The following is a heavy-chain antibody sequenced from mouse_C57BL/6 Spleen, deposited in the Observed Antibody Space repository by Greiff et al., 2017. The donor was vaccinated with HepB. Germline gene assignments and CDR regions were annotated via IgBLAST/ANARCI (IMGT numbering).Heavy chain of an antibody. CDR3: ARFPYDYDGYYAMDY. CDR1: GYTFTDYY. D-gene: IGHD2-4*01. V-gene: IGHV1-26*01. Sequence: VQLQQSGPELVKPGASVKISCKASGYTFTDYYMNWVKQSHGKSLEWIGDINPNNGGTSYNQKFKGKATLTVDKSSSTAYMELRSLTSEDSAVYYCARFPYDYDGYYAMDYWGQGTSVTVSS. CDR2: INPNNGGT. J-gene: IGHJ4*01.